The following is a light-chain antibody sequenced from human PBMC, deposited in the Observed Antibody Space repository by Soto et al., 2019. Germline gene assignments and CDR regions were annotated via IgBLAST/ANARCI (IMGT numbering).Light chain of an antibody. CDR2: DVN. CDR1: SSDVGGYKY. J-gene: IGLJ1*01. CDR3: SSYTSSSTRV. Sequence: QSVLTQPASVSGSPGQSITISCTGTSSDVGGYKYVSWYQHHPGKAPKLLIYDVNNGPSGVSNRFFGSKSGNTASLTISGLQPEDEADYYCSSYTSSSTRVFGTGTKVTVL. V-gene: IGLV2-14*03.